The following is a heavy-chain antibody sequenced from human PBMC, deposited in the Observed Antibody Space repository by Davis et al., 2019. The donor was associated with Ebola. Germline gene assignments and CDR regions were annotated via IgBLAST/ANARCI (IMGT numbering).Heavy chain of an antibody. CDR3: ARDGYGSSWYFDY. Sequence: ASVKVSCKASDYTFSSYGISWVRQAPGQGLELMGWISGFNGDTNYALKFKGRVTMTTDTSTNTAYMELRSLKSDDTAVYYCARDGYGSSWYFDYWGQGALVTVSS. CDR1: DYTFSSYG. J-gene: IGHJ4*02. CDR2: ISGFNGDT. D-gene: IGHD6-13*01. V-gene: IGHV1-18*01.